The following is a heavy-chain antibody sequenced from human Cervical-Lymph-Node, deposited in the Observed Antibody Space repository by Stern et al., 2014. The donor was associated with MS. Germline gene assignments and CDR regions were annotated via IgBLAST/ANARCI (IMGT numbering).Heavy chain of an antibody. V-gene: IGHV4-4*02. Sequence: QVQLQESGPGLVKPSGTLSLTCAVSGDSISSGNWWAWVRQTPGKGLEWIGEIYRSGTTIYNPSLESRVTISVDKSKNQFSLKLISMTAADTAVYYCARLKKSTKIRGVETFDYWGQGTLVTVSS. CDR2: IYRSGTT. D-gene: IGHD3-10*01. J-gene: IGHJ4*02. CDR1: GDSISSGNW. CDR3: ARLKKSTKIRGVETFDY.